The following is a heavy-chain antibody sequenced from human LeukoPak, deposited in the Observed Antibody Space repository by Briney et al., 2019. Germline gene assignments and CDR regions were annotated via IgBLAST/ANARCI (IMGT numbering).Heavy chain of an antibody. J-gene: IGHJ3*02. CDR2: MNPNSGNT. CDR1: GYTFTSYG. CDR3: ARGPSGAFDI. D-gene: IGHD3-10*01. Sequence: ASVQVSCKASGYTFTSYGISWVRQAPGQGLEWMGWMNPNSGNTGYAQKFQGRVTMTRNTSIRTAYMELSSLRSEDTAVYYCARGPSGAFDIWGQGTMVTVSS. V-gene: IGHV1-8*02.